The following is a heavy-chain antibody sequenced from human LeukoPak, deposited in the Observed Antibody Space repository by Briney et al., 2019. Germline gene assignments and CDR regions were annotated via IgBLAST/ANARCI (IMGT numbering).Heavy chain of an antibody. CDR1: GYSFTSYW. Sequence: GESLKISCKGSGYSFTSYWIGWVRQMPGKGLEWLGIIYPGDSDTRYSPSFQGQVTISADKSISTAYLQWSSLKASDTAMYYRARDSGSGWYRVRWFDPCGQGTLVTVSS. V-gene: IGHV5-51*01. CDR2: IYPGDSDT. D-gene: IGHD6-19*01. J-gene: IGHJ5*02. CDR3: ARDSGSGWYRVRWFDP.